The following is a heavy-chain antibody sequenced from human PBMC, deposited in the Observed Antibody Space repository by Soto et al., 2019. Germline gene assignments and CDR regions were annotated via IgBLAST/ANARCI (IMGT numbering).Heavy chain of an antibody. D-gene: IGHD4-17*01. CDR3: ASRVTTSGWRYPFDN. V-gene: IGHV4-39*02. Sequence: SGTLCLTCSCAGGVIASSSYYWGWIPRPPGKVLEWIWTIHDSGGTCDNLSLSGLISMSLDASRTRFPLKLRSVTAADTAVYFCASRVTTSGWRYPFDNWGRGTLVTVSS. J-gene: IGHJ4*02. CDR2: IHDSGGT. CDR1: GGVIASSSYY.